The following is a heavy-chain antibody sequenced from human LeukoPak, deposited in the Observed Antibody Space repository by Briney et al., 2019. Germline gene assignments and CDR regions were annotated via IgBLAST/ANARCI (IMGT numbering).Heavy chain of an antibody. CDR2: ISSSGRTI. V-gene: IGHV3-48*01. J-gene: IGHJ4*02. CDR3: AREVGGYNLN. D-gene: IGHD5-24*01. Sequence: GGSLRLSCAASGFTFNTYDMNWVRQAPGKGLEWVSYISSSGRTIHYADSMKGRFSMSRDNAKNSLYLQMNSLRVEDTAVYFCAREVGGYNLNWGQGTLVSVSS. CDR1: GFTFNTYD.